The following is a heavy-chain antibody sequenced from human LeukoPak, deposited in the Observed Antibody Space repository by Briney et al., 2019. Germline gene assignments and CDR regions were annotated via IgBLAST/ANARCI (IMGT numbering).Heavy chain of an antibody. CDR3: AKLAREGIAAAGGPLFDY. V-gene: IGHV3-23*01. J-gene: IGHJ4*02. Sequence: GGSLRLSCAASGFTFSSYAMSWVRQAPGKGLEWVSAISGSGGSTYYADSVKGRFTISRDNSKNTLYLQMNSLRAEDTAVYYCAKLAREGIAAAGGPLFDYWGQGTLVTVSS. D-gene: IGHD6-13*01. CDR1: GFTFSSYA. CDR2: ISGSGGST.